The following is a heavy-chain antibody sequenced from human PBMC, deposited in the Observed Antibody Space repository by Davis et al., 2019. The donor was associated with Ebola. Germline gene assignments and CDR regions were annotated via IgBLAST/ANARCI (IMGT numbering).Heavy chain of an antibody. Sequence: PGGSLRLSCAASKFTLSSYWMSWVRQAPGKGLEWVATIENDGSKKYYMDSVKGRFTISRDNAKNSLYLQMNSLRAEDTAVYYCARGLVVPRHHYYYGMDVWGQGTTVTVSS. CDR2: IENDGSKK. J-gene: IGHJ6*02. CDR1: KFTLSSYW. CDR3: ARGLVVPRHHYYYGMDV. V-gene: IGHV3-7*03. D-gene: IGHD2-2*01.